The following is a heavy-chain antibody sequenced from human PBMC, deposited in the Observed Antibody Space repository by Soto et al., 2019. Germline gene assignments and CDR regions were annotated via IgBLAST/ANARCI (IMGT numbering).Heavy chain of an antibody. J-gene: IGHJ3*02. V-gene: IGHV3-23*01. Sequence: PGGSLRLSCAASGFTLSNHAMTWVRQAPGKGLEWVSVISSSGASTYYADSVKGRFTLSRDNSKNTLYLQMNSLRAEDTAVYYCAKVMRDIVAVPAGDGDFDIWGQGTMVTVSS. D-gene: IGHD2-2*01. CDR3: AKVMRDIVAVPAGDGDFDI. CDR2: ISSSGAST. CDR1: GFTLSNHA.